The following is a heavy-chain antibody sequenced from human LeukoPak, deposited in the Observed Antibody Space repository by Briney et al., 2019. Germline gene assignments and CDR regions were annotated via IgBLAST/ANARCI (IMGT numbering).Heavy chain of an antibody. CDR3: ARGQRDSSGYYHNWFDP. V-gene: IGHV4-34*01. Sequence: SETLSLTCTVSGGSINNYFWSWIRQPPGKGLEWIGEINHSGSTNYNPSLKSRVTISVDTSKNQFSLKLSSVTAADTAVYYCARGQRDSSGYYHNWFDPWGQGTLVTVSS. CDR1: GGSINNYF. D-gene: IGHD3-22*01. J-gene: IGHJ5*02. CDR2: INHSGST.